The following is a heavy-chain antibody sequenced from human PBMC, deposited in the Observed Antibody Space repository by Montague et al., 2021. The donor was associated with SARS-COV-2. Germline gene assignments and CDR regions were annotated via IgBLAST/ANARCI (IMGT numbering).Heavy chain of an antibody. J-gene: IGHJ5*02. Sequence: SETLSLTCTVSVRSISNYYWTWIRQPPGKGLEWIGYIYDSGSANYNPSLKSRSTISVDTSNNQFSLRLSSVTAADTAVYYCARAYCGGDCHVGPWGQGILVTVSS. CDR1: VRSISNYY. D-gene: IGHD2-21*02. V-gene: IGHV4-59*01. CDR2: IYDSGSA. CDR3: ARAYCGGDCHVGP.